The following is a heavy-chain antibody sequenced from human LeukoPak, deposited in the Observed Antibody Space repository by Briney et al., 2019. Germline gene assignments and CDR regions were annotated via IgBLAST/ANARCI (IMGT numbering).Heavy chain of an antibody. CDR3: AKDQDPIYSHFDY. J-gene: IGHJ4*02. V-gene: IGHV3-23*01. Sequence: PVGSLRLSCAASGFTFSSYAMSWVRQAPGKGLEWASAISGSGGSTYYADSVKGRFTISRDNSKNTLCLQMNSLRAEDTAVYYCAKDQDPIYSHFDYWGQGTLVTVSS. CDR2: ISGSGGST. CDR1: GFTFSSYA. D-gene: IGHD2-15*01.